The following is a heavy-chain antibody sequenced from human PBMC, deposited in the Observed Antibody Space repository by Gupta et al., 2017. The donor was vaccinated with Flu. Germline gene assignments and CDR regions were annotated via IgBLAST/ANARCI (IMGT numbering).Heavy chain of an antibody. CDR2: INAGNGNT. CDR1: GYTFTSYA. D-gene: IGHD6-13*01. CDR3: ARVAAYSSSWYIPSDTAFDI. J-gene: IGHJ3*02. Sequence: QVQLVQSGAEVKKPGASVKVSCKASGYTFTSYAMHWVRQAPGQRLEWMGWINAGNGNTKNSQKFQGRVTITRDTSASTAYMELSSLRSEDTAVYYCARVAAYSSSWYIPSDTAFDIWGQGTMVTVSS. V-gene: IGHV1-3*01.